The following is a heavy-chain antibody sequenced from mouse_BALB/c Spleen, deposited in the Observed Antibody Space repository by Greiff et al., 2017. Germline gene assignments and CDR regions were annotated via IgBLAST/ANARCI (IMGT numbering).Heavy chain of an antibody. J-gene: IGHJ4*01. CDR1: GYSITSYYA. CDR2: ISYSGST. D-gene: IGHD2-3*01. V-gene: IGHV3-2*02. CDR3: ASYDPYAMDY. Sequence: EVQLVESGPGLVKPSQSLSLTCTVTGYSITSYYAWNRIRQFPGNKLEWMGYISYSGSTSYNPSLKSRISITRDTSKNQFFLQLNSVTTEDTATYYCASYDPYAMDYWGQGTSVTVSS.